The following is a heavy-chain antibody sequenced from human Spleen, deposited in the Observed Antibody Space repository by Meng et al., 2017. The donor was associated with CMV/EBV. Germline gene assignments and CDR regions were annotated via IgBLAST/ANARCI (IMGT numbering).Heavy chain of an antibody. Sequence: SETLSLTCAVSGGSSGSFYWSWIRQTPGNGLEWIGYINYRGSTKYNPSLKNRGSISADMSNNQFSLNLSSVTAADTAVYYCARANYEILTGNYAMDVWGQGITVTVSS. CDR3: ARANYEILTGNYAMDV. J-gene: IGHJ6*02. D-gene: IGHD3-9*01. V-gene: IGHV4-59*01. CDR1: GGSSGSFY. CDR2: INYRGST.